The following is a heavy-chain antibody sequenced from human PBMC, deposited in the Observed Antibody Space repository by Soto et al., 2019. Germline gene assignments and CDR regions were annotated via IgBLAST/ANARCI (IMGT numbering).Heavy chain of an antibody. CDR2: INAGNGNT. J-gene: IGHJ5*02. Sequence: ASVKVSCKASGYTFTSYAMHWVRQAPGQRLEWMGWINAGNGNTKYSQKFQGRVTITRDTSASTAYMELSSLRSEDTAVYYCARAAATMVRGNWFDPWGQGTLVTVSS. CDR1: GYTFTSYA. D-gene: IGHD3-10*01. CDR3: ARAAATMVRGNWFDP. V-gene: IGHV1-3*01.